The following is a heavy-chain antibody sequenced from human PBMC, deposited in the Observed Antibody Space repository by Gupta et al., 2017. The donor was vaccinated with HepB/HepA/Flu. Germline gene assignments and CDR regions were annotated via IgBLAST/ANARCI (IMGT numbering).Heavy chain of an antibody. Sequence: QVQMVESGGGVVQPGRSLRLSCAAAGFSFSSYGMHWVRQAPGKGLEWVAVIWYDGSKRYYADSVKGRFTVSRDNSKNTLYLQMNRLRVEDTAVYYCARAPGLGSQWLVQHGPYFDYWGQGNLVTVSS. CDR1: GFSFSSYG. J-gene: IGHJ4*02. V-gene: IGHV3-33*01. CDR2: IWYDGSKR. CDR3: ARAPGLGSQWLVQHGPYFDY. D-gene: IGHD6-19*01.